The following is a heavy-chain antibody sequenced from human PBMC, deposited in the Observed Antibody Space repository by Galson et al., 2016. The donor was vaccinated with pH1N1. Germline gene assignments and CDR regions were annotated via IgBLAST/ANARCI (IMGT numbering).Heavy chain of an antibody. J-gene: IGHJ4*02. CDR2: IDPRVGTT. V-gene: IGHV1-46*01. CDR1: GYTFTTYY. CDR3: ARYLARQHDY. Sequence: SVKVSCKASGYTFTTYYIHWVRQAPGQGLEWLGVIDPRVGTTNYAQKFQGRLTMTSDTSTSTVSMELSSLKSDDTAVYSCARYLARQHDYWGQGILVTVSS. D-gene: IGHD1-1*01.